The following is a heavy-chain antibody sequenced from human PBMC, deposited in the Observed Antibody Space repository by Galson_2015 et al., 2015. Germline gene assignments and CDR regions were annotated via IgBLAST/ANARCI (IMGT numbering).Heavy chain of an antibody. CDR3: AIYCGGDCYPRPGGRAFDI. CDR2: MNPNSGNT. CDR1: GYTFTSYD. V-gene: IGHV1-8*01. Sequence: SVKVSCKASGYTFTSYDINWVRQATGQGLEWMGWMNPNSGNTGYAQKFQGRVTMTRNTSISTAYMELSSLRSEDTAVYYCAIYCGGDCYPRPGGRAFDIWGQGTMVTVSS. J-gene: IGHJ3*02. D-gene: IGHD2-21*02.